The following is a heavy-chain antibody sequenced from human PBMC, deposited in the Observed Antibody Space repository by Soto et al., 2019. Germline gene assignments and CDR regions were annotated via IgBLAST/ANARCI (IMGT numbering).Heavy chain of an antibody. CDR3: AKGVHDYVWGSYGPDY. D-gene: IGHD3-16*01. Sequence: EVQLLESGGGLVQPGGSLRLSCAASGFTFSSYAMSWVRQAPGKGLEWVSAISGSGGSTYYADSVKGRFTISRDTSKNTLYLQMNSLRAEDTAVYYCAKGVHDYVWGSYGPDYWGQGTLVTVSS. J-gene: IGHJ4*02. CDR2: ISGSGGST. V-gene: IGHV3-23*01. CDR1: GFTFSSYA.